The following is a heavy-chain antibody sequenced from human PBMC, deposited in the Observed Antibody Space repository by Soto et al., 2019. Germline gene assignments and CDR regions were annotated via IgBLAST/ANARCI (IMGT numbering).Heavy chain of an antibody. CDR1: GFTFSSYA. Sequence: EVQLLESGGGLVQPGGSLRLSCAASGFTFSSYAMSWVRQAPGKGLEWVSAISGSGGSTYYADSVKGRFTIPRDNSKNTLYLQMNSLRAEDTAVYYCAKVRRLYYYYMDVWGKGTTVTVSS. CDR2: ISGSGGST. D-gene: IGHD3-3*01. CDR3: AKVRRLYYYYMDV. V-gene: IGHV3-23*01. J-gene: IGHJ6*03.